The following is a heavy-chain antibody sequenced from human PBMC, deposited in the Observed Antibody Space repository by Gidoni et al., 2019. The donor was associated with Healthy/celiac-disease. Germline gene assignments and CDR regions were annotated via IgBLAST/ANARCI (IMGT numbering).Heavy chain of an antibody. V-gene: IGHV3-23*01. J-gene: IGHJ4*02. Sequence: EVQLLESGGGLVQPGGSLRLSCAASGFTCSSDAMSWVRQAPGKGLEWGSAISGSGGSTYYADSVKGRFTISRDNSKNPLYLQMNSLRAEDTAVYYCAKGTRLLWFGELLWLGVNDYWGQGTLVTVSS. CDR3: AKGTRLLWFGELLWLGVNDY. D-gene: IGHD3-10*01. CDR1: GFTCSSDA. CDR2: ISGSGGST.